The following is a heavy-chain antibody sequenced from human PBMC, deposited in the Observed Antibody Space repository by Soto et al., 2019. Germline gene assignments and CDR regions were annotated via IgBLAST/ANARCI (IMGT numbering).Heavy chain of an antibody. CDR3: AREVAAAGTGGFDY. CDR1: GFTFSSYA. D-gene: IGHD6-13*01. CDR2: ISYDGSNK. V-gene: IGHV3-30-3*01. J-gene: IGHJ4*02. Sequence: VQLVESGGCVVQPGRSLRLSCAASGFTFSSYAMHWVRQAPGKGLEWVAVISYDGSNKYYADSVKGRFTISRDNSKNTLYLQMNSLRAEDTAVYYCAREVAAAGTGGFDYWGQGTLVTVSS.